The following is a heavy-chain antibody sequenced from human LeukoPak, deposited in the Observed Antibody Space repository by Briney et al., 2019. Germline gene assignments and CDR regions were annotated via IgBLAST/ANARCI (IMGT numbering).Heavy chain of an antibody. J-gene: IGHJ4*02. CDR1: GYTFTSYW. CDR2: IHPGDSDT. CDR3: ARSPWNSYDY. V-gene: IGHV5-51*01. Sequence: PGESLKISCKGSGYTFTSYWIGWVRQMPGKGLEWMGIIHPGDSDTRYSSSFQGQVTISVDKSISTAYLQWSSLKASDTAMYYCARSPWNSYDYWGQGTLVTVSS. D-gene: IGHD5-12*01.